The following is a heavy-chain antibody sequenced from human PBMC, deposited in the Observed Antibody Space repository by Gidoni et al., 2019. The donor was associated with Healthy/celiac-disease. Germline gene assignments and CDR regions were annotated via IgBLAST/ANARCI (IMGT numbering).Heavy chain of an antibody. J-gene: IGHJ3*02. V-gene: IGHV3-30*04. CDR1: GVPFRSYA. Sequence: VPLVESGGGVVQPGRSLSLSCAASGVPFRSYAMHWLRHAPGKGLEWVAVRSYDGSNKYYADCVKGRFTISRDNSKNTLYLQMNSLRAEDTAVYYCARGDYDILTGYSFGSQDAFDIWGQGTMVTVSS. CDR3: ARGDYDILTGYSFGSQDAFDI. CDR2: RSYDGSNK. D-gene: IGHD3-9*01.